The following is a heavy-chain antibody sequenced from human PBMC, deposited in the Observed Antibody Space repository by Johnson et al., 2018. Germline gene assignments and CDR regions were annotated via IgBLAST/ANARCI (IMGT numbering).Heavy chain of an antibody. CDR1: GFTFSSYG. V-gene: IGHV3-48*01. D-gene: IGHD6-6*01. J-gene: IGHJ6*03. CDR3: ARDSVSRQLHYYYYMDV. CDR2: ISSSSSTI. Sequence: EVQLVESGGGLVQPGGSLRLSCAASGFTFSSYGMNWVRQAPGKGLEWVSYISSSSSTIYYADSVKGRFTISRDNAKNSLYLQMNSLRAEDPAVYYCARDSVSRQLHYYYYMDVWGKGTTVTVSS.